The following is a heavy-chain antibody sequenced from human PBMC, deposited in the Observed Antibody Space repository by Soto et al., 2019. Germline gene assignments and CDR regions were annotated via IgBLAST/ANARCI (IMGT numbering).Heavy chain of an antibody. CDR3: ARRPLNSNGAY. J-gene: IGHJ4*02. CDR2: IYSSGST. D-gene: IGHD3-22*01. V-gene: IGHV3-53*01. CDR1: GFTVSSND. Sequence: EVQLVESGGDLIQPGGSLRLSCAASGFTVSSNDMSWVRQAPGKGLEWVSLIYSSGSTHYADSVKGRFTISRDNSKNTVQLQMTTLRAEDTAVYYCARRPLNSNGAYWGQGTLVTVSS.